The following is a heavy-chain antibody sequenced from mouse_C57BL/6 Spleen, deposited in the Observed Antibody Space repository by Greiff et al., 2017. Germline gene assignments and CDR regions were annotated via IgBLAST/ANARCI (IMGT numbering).Heavy chain of an antibody. Sequence: VQVVESGAELVRPGASVTLSCKASGYTFTDYEMHWVKQTPVHGLEWIGAIDPETGGTAYNQKFKGKAILTADKSSSTAYMELRSLTSEDSAVYYCTREDGNPHAMDYWGQGTSVTVSS. J-gene: IGHJ4*01. CDR1: GYTFTDYE. V-gene: IGHV1-15*01. CDR2: IDPETGGT. CDR3: TREDGNPHAMDY. D-gene: IGHD2-1*01.